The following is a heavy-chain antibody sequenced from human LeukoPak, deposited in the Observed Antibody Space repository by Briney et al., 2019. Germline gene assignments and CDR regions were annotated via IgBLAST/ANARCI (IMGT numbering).Heavy chain of an antibody. CDR2: ISSSGSKI. Sequence: PGGSLRLSCGASGFTFSSYNMNWVREAPGKGLECISYISSSGSKIYYADSVKGRFTISRDNAKNSLYLQLNNLRVEDTAVYYCARADRDSDWYIDDCWGQGTLVTVSS. CDR1: GFTFSSYN. D-gene: IGHD6-19*01. V-gene: IGHV3-48*01. CDR3: ARADRDSDWYIDDC. J-gene: IGHJ4*02.